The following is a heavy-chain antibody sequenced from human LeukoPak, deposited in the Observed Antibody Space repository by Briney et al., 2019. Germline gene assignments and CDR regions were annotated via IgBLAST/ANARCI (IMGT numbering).Heavy chain of an antibody. J-gene: IGHJ4*02. CDR2: IKEDASEK. CDR3: ARDAISGGGHDY. D-gene: IGHD3-10*01. CDR1: RFTFSTYW. V-gene: IGHV3-7*01. Sequence: GGSLRLSCAASRFTFSTYWMSWVRQAPGKGLEWVANIKEDASEKYYVDSVKGRFTISRDNAKNSLYLQMNSLRAEDTAVYYCARDAISGGGHDYWGQGTLVTVSS.